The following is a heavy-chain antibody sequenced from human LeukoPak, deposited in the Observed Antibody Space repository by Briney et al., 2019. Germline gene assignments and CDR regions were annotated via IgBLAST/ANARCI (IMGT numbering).Heavy chain of an antibody. CDR3: ARYCSSTSCFNWFDP. J-gene: IGHJ5*02. CDR1: GYTFTGYY. Sequence: GASVKVSCKASGYTFTGYYMHWVRQAPGQGLEWMGWINPNSGSTNYAQKFQGRVTMTRDTSISTAYMELSRLRSDDTAVYYCARYCSSTSCFNWFDPWGQGTLVTVSS. CDR2: INPNSGST. V-gene: IGHV1-2*02. D-gene: IGHD2-2*01.